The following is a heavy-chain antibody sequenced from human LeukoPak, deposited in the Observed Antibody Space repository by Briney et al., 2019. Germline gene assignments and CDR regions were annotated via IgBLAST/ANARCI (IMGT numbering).Heavy chain of an antibody. D-gene: IGHD6-6*01. CDR3: ARVSLPSIAARDFDY. CDR2: IIPIFGTA. J-gene: IGHJ4*02. Sequence: GSSVKVSCKASGGTFSSYAISWVRQAPGQGLEWMGGIIPIFGTANYAQKFQGRVTITTDESTSTAYMELSSLRSEDTAVYYCARVSLPSIAARDFDYWGQGILVTVSS. V-gene: IGHV1-69*05. CDR1: GGTFSSYA.